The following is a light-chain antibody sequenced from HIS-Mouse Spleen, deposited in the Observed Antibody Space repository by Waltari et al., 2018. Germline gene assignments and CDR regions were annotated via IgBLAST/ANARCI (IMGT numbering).Light chain of an antibody. CDR3: YSTDSSGNHRV. CDR2: EDS. CDR1: ALPKKY. J-gene: IGLJ2*01. Sequence: SYELTQPTSVSVSPGQTARLTCSGDALPKKYAYWYQQKSGQAPVLVIYEDSKRPSGIPERFSGSSSGTMATLTISGAQVEDEADYYCYSTDSSGNHRVFGGGTK. V-gene: IGLV3-10*01.